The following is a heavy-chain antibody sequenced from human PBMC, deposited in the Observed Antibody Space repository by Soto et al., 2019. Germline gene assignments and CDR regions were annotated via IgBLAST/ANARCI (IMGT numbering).Heavy chain of an antibody. CDR2: IFYTGST. D-gene: IGHD2-21*01. CDR3: AHFSDLEWFDP. CDR1: GGSISRYF. Sequence: QVQLQESGPGLVRPSETLSLTCTVSGGSISRYFWSWIRQSPGKGLEWIGYIFYTGSTTYNPSLRSRFTISIDTSKNPFSLKLSSLTAADTAVYYCAHFSDLEWFDPWGQGTLVTVSS. V-gene: IGHV4-59*01. J-gene: IGHJ5*02.